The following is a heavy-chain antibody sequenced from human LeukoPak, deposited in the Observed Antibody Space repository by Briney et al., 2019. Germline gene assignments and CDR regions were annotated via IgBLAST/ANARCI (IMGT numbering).Heavy chain of an antibody. J-gene: IGHJ4*02. CDR1: GFTFSSYA. Sequence: GRSLRLSCAASGFTFSSYAMHWVRQAPGKGLEGVAVISYDGSNKYYADSVKGRFTISRDNSKNTLYLQMNSLRAEDTAVYYCARXHRXXXXXXDXDYWXXGTLVT. V-gene: IGHV3-30-3*01. CDR2: ISYDGSNK. CDR3: ARXHRXXXXXXDXDY.